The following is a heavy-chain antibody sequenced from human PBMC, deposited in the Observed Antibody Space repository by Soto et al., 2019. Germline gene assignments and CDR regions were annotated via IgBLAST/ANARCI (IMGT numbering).Heavy chain of an antibody. CDR3: AKGYYSGYDLAYFDY. Sequence: EVQLLESGGGLVQPGGSLRLSCAASGFSFDDYAMTWVRQAAGKGLEWVSAISGSGDNTYYADSVKGRFTISRDNSKKTISLQLNSLRAEDTALYYCAKGYYSGYDLAYFDYWGQGTLVTVSS. D-gene: IGHD5-12*01. CDR1: GFSFDDYA. CDR2: ISGSGDNT. J-gene: IGHJ4*02. V-gene: IGHV3-23*01.